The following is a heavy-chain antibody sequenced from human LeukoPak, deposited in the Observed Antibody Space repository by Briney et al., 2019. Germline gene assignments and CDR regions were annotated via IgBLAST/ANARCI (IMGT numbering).Heavy chain of an antibody. CDR3: ARAGYDFWSGTYYYYMDV. J-gene: IGHJ6*03. D-gene: IGHD3-3*01. Sequence: GASVKVSCKASGYTFTSYGISWVRQAPGQGLEWMGWISDYNGNTNYAQKLQGRATMTTDTSTSTAYMELRSLRSDDTAVYYCARAGYDFWSGTYYYYMDVWGKGTTVTVSS. V-gene: IGHV1-18*01. CDR2: ISDYNGNT. CDR1: GYTFTSYG.